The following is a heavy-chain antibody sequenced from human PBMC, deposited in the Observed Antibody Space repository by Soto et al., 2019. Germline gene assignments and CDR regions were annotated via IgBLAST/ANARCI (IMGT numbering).Heavy chain of an antibody. J-gene: IGHJ4*02. CDR1: GVSISSHDW. V-gene: IGHV4-4*02. Sequence: QVQLQESGPGLVKPSGTLSLTCTVSGVSISSHDWWTWVRQPPGKGLECIGESHQSGNTNYNSSLGSRVTISVDKSKNQFSLRLSSVTVADTAVYYCATRDNMKFYWGQGTLVTVSS. CDR3: ATRDNMKFY. D-gene: IGHD1-20*01. CDR2: SHQSGNT.